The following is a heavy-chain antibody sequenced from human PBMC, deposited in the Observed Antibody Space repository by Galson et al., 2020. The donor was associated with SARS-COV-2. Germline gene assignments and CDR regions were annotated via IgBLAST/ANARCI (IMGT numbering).Heavy chain of an antibody. V-gene: IGHV2-5*02. D-gene: IGHD5-12*01. CDR3: AHSRGDLVAPGRQDFRGFDY. CDR2: IYWDDVQ. Sequence: SGPTLVKPTQTLTLTCTFSGFSLTTSGVAVGWIRQPPGEALECLAVIYWDDVQRYSPSLKSRLTITKDTSKNQVVLTMTNIDPVDTGTYYCAHSRGDLVAPGRQDFRGFDYWGQGTLVTVSS. J-gene: IGHJ4*02. CDR1: GFSLTTSGVA.